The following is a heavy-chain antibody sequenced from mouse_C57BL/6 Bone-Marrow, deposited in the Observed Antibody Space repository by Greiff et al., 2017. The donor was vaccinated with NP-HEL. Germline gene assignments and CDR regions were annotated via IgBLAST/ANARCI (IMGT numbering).Heavy chain of an antibody. J-gene: IGHJ1*03. CDR3: ARDGYYVWYFDV. V-gene: IGHV1-69*01. CDR2: IDPSDSYT. CDR1: GYTFTSYW. Sequence: VQLQQPGAELVMPGASVKLSCKASGYTFTSYWMHWVKQRPGQGLEWIGEIDPSDSYTNYNQKFKGKSTLTVDKSSSTAYMQLSSLTSEDSAVYYCARDGYYVWYFDVWGTGTTVTVSS. D-gene: IGHD2-3*01.